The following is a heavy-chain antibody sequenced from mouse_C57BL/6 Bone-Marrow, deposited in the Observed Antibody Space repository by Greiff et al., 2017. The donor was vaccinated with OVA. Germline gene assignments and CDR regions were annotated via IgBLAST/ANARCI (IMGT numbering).Heavy chain of an antibody. Sequence: DVQLQESGGGLVQPGESLKLSCESSEYEFPSHDMSWVRKTPEKRLELVAAINSDGGSTYYPDTMESRFIISRDNPKKTVYLQMSSLMSEDIALDYCARHHYYDYDDAYAMDYWGQGTSVTVSS. CDR2: INSDGGST. J-gene: IGHJ4*01. V-gene: IGHV5-2*01. D-gene: IGHD2-4*01. CDR3: ARHHYYDYDDAYAMDY. CDR1: EYEFPSHD.